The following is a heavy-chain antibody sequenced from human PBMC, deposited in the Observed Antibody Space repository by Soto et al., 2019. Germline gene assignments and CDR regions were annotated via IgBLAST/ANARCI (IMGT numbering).Heavy chain of an antibody. CDR1: GGSIGSGGYS. V-gene: IGHV4-30-2*01. CDR3: ARGGYCSGGSCYENWVDP. J-gene: IGHJ5*02. CDR2: IYHSGST. D-gene: IGHD2-15*01. Sequence: PSETLSLTCAVSGGSIGSGGYSWSWIRQPPGKGLEWIGYIYHSGSTYYNPSLKSRITISVDRSKNHFSLKLSSVTAADTAVYYCARGGYCSGGSCYENWVDPWGQGTLVTVSS.